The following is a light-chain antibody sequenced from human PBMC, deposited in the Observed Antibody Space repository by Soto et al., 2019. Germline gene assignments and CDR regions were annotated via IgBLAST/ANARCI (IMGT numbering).Light chain of an antibody. CDR2: DVT. V-gene: IGLV2-14*01. Sequence: QSALTQPASGSGSPGQSITISCTGTSGDLGGYNFVSWYQQHPGKDPKLMIYDVTNRPSGVSHRFSGSKSGNTASLTISGLHNEGAAVYSRSSYTRSNPRVFGGGTQLTVL. J-gene: IGLJ3*02. CDR3: SSYTRSNPRV. CDR1: SGDLGGYNF.